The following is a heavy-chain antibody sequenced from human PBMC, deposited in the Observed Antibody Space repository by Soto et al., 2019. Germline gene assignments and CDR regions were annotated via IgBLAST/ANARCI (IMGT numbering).Heavy chain of an antibody. Sequence: VRLSCAASGFTFSSYAMSWVRQAPGKGLEWVSAISGSGGSTYYADSVKGRFTISRDNSKNTLYLQMNSLRAEDTAVYYCAKDLPLLGYSYGFDFDYWGQGTLVTVSS. J-gene: IGHJ4*02. CDR1: GFTFSSYA. CDR2: ISGSGGST. CDR3: AKDLPLLGYSYGFDFDY. D-gene: IGHD5-18*01. V-gene: IGHV3-23*01.